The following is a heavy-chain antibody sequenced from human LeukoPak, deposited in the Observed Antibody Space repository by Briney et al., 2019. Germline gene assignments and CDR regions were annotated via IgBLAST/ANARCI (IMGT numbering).Heavy chain of an antibody. Sequence: GGSLRLSCAASGFTFSSYAMSWVRQAPGKGLEWVSAISGSGGSTYFADSVKGRFTISRDNSKNTLYLQMNSLRAEDTAVYYCAKDPQDLEYFQHWGQGTLVTVSS. CDR2: ISGSGGST. J-gene: IGHJ1*01. CDR1: GFTFSSYA. CDR3: AKDPQDLEYFQH. V-gene: IGHV3-23*01.